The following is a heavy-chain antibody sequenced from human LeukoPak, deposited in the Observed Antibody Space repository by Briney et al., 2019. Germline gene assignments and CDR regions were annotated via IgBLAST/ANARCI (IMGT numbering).Heavy chain of an antibody. J-gene: IGHJ4*02. CDR2: VHLNGRT. CDR1: GFTFSSYSM. Sequence: PGGSLRLSCAASGFTFSSYSMNWVRQPPGGGLEWIGEVHLNGRTHYSPSLESRVTMSVDMSENHISLKLTSVTAADTAVYYCAREGGFYRPLDYSGPGTLVIVSS. V-gene: IGHV4-4*02. D-gene: IGHD2/OR15-2a*01. CDR3: AREGGFYRPLDY.